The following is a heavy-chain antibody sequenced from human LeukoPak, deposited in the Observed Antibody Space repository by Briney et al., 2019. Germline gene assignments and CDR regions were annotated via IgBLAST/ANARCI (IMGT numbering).Heavy chain of an antibody. CDR1: GGTFSSYA. D-gene: IGHD3-10*01. CDR3: ARVPYYYGSGTPYYFDY. Sequence: GASVKVSCKASGGTFSSYAISWVRQAPGQGLKWMGGIIPIFGTANYAQKFQGRVTITTDESTSTAYMELSRLRSEDTAVYYCARVPYYYGSGTPYYFDYWGQGTLVTVSS. J-gene: IGHJ4*02. CDR2: IIPIFGTA. V-gene: IGHV1-69*05.